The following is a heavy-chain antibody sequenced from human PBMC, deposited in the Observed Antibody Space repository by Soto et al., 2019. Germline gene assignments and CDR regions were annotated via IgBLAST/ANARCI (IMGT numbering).Heavy chain of an antibody. J-gene: IGHJ6*02. CDR3: ASHVDTAMGSYYYYGMDV. D-gene: IGHD5-18*01. V-gene: IGHV3-48*02. CDR1: GFTFSSYS. CDR2: ISSSSSTI. Sequence: EVQLVESGGGLVQPGGSLRLSCAASGFTFSSYSMNWVRQAPGKGLEWVSYISSSSSTIYYADSVKGRFTISRDNAKNSLYLQMNSLRDEDTAVYYCASHVDTAMGSYYYYGMDVWGQGTTVTVSS.